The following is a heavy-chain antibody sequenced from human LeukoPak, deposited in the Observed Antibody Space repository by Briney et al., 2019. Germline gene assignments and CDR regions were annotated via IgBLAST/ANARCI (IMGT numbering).Heavy chain of an antibody. D-gene: IGHD5-18*01. CDR2: TYYRSKWYN. J-gene: IGHJ4*02. CDR3: ARDSEYNYGFDY. Sequence: SQTLSLTCAISGDSVSTNSAAWNWIRQSPSRGLEWLGRTYYRSKWYNDYAVSVKSRITINPDTSKNQFSLKLNSVTAADTAVYYCARDSEYNYGFDYWGQGTLVTASS. CDR1: GDSVSTNSAA. V-gene: IGHV6-1*01.